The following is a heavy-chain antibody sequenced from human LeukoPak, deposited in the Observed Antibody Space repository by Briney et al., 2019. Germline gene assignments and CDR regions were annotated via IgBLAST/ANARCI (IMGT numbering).Heavy chain of an antibody. CDR3: ARDLSSLWFGESSEGY. V-gene: IGHV3-74*01. D-gene: IGHD3-10*01. J-gene: IGHJ4*02. CDR1: GFTFSSYW. Sequence: PGGSLXLSCAASGFTFSSYWMHWVRQAPGKGLVWVSRINSDGSSTIYADSVKGRFTISRDNAKNTLYLQMNSLRAEDTAVYYCARDLSSLWFGESSEGYWGQGTLVTVSS. CDR2: INSDGSST.